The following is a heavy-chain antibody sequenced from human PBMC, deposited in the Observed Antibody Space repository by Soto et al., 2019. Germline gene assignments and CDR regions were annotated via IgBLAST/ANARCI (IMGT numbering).Heavy chain of an antibody. D-gene: IGHD2-21*02. Sequence: QVQLVESGGGVVQPGRSLRLSCAASGFTFSSYGMHWVRQAPGKGLEWVAVIWYDGSNKYYADSVKGRFTISRDNSKNTLYLQMNSLRAEDTAVYYCARDGDCGGNPLFDYWGQGTLVTVSS. CDR3: ARDGDCGGNPLFDY. CDR1: GFTFSSYG. J-gene: IGHJ4*02. CDR2: IWYDGSNK. V-gene: IGHV3-33*01.